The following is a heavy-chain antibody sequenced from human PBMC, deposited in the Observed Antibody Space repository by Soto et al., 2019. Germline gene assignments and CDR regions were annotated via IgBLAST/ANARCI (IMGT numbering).Heavy chain of an antibody. J-gene: IGHJ6*02. V-gene: IGHV1-69*12. CDR1: GGTFSNYA. CDR3: HGLDV. Sequence: QVQLVQSGAEVKKPGSSVKVSCKVSGGTFSNYAIDWVRLAPGHGLEWMGGIVPIFGTTYYTQKFQGRATITADDSTTTAYLEMSSLRSEDTAIYNYHGLDVWGQGTAVTVSS. CDR2: IVPIFGTT.